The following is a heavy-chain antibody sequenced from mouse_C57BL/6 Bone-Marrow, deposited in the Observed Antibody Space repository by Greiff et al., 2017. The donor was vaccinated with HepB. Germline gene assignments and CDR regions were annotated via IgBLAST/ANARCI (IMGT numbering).Heavy chain of an antibody. V-gene: IGHV2-9-1*01. CDR3: AIYGYDWDWYFDV. Sequence: VQLQQSGPGLVAPSQSLSITCTVSGFSLTSYAISWVRQPPGKGLEWLGVIWTGGGTNYNSALKSRLSISKDNSKSQVFLKMNSLQTADTARYYCAIYGYDWDWYFDVWGTGTTVTVSS. J-gene: IGHJ1*03. D-gene: IGHD2-2*01. CDR1: GFSLTSYA. CDR2: IWTGGGT.